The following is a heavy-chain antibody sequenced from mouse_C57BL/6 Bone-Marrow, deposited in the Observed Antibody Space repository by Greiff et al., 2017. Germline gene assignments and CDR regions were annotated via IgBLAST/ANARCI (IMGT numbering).Heavy chain of an antibody. CDR1: GYAFSSSW. D-gene: IGHD2-4*01. CDR2: IYPGDGDT. J-gene: IGHJ2*01. Sequence: QVQLQQSGPELVKPGASVKISCKASGYAFSSSWMNWVKQRPGKGLEWIGRIYPGDGDTNYNGKFKGKATLTADKSSSTAYMQLSSLTSEDSAVYFCARCDYDSDYFDDWGQGTTLTVSS. CDR3: ARCDYDSDYFDD. V-gene: IGHV1-82*01.